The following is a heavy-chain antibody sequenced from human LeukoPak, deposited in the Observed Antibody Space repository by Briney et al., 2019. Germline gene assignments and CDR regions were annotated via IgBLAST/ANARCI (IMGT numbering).Heavy chain of an antibody. V-gene: IGHV4-59*01. D-gene: IGHD1-1*01. CDR2: IYYSGST. CDR1: GGSISNYY. J-gene: IGHJ5*02. Sequence: SETLSLTRSVSGGSISNYYWSWIRLPPGKGLEWIGYIYYSGSTNYNPSLKSRVTISVDTSKNQFSLRLSSVTAADTAVYYCARDRTGNNWVDPSGYESLVTVSS. CDR3: ARDRTGNNWVDP.